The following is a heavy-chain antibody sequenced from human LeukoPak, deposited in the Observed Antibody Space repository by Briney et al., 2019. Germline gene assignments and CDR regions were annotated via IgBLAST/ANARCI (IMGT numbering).Heavy chain of an antibody. Sequence: PGGSLRLSCAASGFTFSSYSMNWVRQAPGKGLEWVSSISSSSSYIYYADSVKGRFTISRDNGQNTLFLQMNSLRAEDTAVYYCARGSSSYTRGYFHHWGQGTLVTVSS. CDR1: GFTFSSYS. V-gene: IGHV3-21*04. CDR2: ISSSSSYI. J-gene: IGHJ1*01. D-gene: IGHD6-13*01. CDR3: ARGSSSYTRGYFHH.